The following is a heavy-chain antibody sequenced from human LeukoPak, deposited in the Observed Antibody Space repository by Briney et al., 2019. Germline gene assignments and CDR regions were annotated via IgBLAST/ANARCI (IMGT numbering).Heavy chain of an antibody. V-gene: IGHV3-74*01. CDR1: GFSLSSYW. J-gene: IGHJ3*02. D-gene: IGHD6-13*01. Sequence: GGSLRLSCAASGFSLSSYWMHWVRQAPGKGLVWVSRVNSDGSSTNYADSVKGRFTISRDSAKNTLYLQMNSLRAEDTAVYYCAKAATGTRNAFDIWGQGTMVTVSS. CDR2: VNSDGSST. CDR3: AKAATGTRNAFDI.